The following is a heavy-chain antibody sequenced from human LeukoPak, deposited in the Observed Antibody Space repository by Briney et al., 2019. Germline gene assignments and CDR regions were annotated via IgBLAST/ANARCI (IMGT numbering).Heavy chain of an antibody. CDR3: ARDPFRDWFTKNGDYYYYYYMDV. V-gene: IGHV3-21*01. CDR2: ISSSSSYI. J-gene: IGHJ6*03. Sequence: PGGSLRLSCAASGFTFSSYSMNWVRQAPGKGLEWVSSISSSSSYIYYADSVKGRFTISRDNSKNTLYLQMGSLRAEDMAVYYCARDPFRDWFTKNGDYYYYYYMDVWGKGTTVTVSS. D-gene: IGHD4-17*01. CDR1: GFTFSSYS.